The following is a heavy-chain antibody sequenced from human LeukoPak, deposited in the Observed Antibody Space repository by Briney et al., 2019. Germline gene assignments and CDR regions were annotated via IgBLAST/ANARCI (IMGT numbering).Heavy chain of an antibody. CDR3: CVDTAMVLFDY. CDR2: ISAYNGNT. J-gene: IGHJ4*02. V-gene: IGHV1-18*01. CDR1: GYTFTSYG. D-gene: IGHD5-18*01. Sequence: ASVKVSCKASGYTFTSYGISWVRQAPGQGLEWMGWISAYNGNTNYAQKLQGRVTMTTDTPTSTAYMELRSLRSDDTAVYYCCVDTAMVLFDYWGQGTLVTVSS.